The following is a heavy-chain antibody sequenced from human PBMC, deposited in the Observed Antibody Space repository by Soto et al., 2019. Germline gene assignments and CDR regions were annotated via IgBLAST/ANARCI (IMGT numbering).Heavy chain of an antibody. D-gene: IGHD3-3*02. Sequence: PSETLSLTWTVSGGSISSYYWSWIRQPPGKGLEWIGSIYYSGSTYYNPSLKSRVTISVDTSKNQFSLKLSSVTAADTAVYYCASPKIAFYNWFDPWGQGTLVTVSS. CDR3: ASPKIAFYNWFDP. CDR1: GGSISSYY. V-gene: IGHV4-59*05. J-gene: IGHJ5*02. CDR2: IYYSGST.